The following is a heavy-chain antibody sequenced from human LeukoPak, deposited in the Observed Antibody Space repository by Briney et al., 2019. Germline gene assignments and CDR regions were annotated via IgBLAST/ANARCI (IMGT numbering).Heavy chain of an antibody. Sequence: SETLSLTCTVSGASITSGSYHWSWIRQPAGGGLEWIGDNYRSSLKSRVTISVDKTKNQFSLKLTSVTAADTAVYYCARQIVGAKNVWFDPWGQGTLVSVSS. J-gene: IGHJ5*02. CDR1: GASITSGSYH. V-gene: IGHV4-61*09. D-gene: IGHD1-26*01. CDR3: ARQIVGAKNVWFDP.